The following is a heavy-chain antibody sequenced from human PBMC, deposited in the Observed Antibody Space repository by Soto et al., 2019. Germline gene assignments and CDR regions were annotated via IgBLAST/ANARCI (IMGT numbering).Heavy chain of an antibody. J-gene: IGHJ4*02. Sequence: GGSLRLSCEGSGFTFGSYAMSWVRQAPEKGLEWVSLNSGAGGSKSYADSVKGHFIISRDNSKSTLHLQMNSLRPEDTVTYYCAGDYYDFWSGFLDYWGQGTPVTVSS. CDR2: NSGAGGSK. V-gene: IGHV3-23*01. CDR1: GFTFGSYA. CDR3: AGDYYDFWSGFLDY. D-gene: IGHD3-3*01.